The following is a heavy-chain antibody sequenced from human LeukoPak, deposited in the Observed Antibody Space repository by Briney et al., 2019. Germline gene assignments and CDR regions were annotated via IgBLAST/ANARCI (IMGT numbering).Heavy chain of an antibody. CDR2: ISYDGSNK. J-gene: IGHJ4*02. CDR1: GFTFSSYG. Sequence: SGGSLRLSCAASGFTFSSYGMHWVRQAPGKGLEWVAVISYDGSNKYYADSVKGRFTISRDNSKNTLYLQMNSLRAEDTAVYYCAKDPGYQLLDLDYRGQGTLVTVSS. CDR3: AKDPGYQLLDLDY. V-gene: IGHV3-30*18. D-gene: IGHD2-2*01.